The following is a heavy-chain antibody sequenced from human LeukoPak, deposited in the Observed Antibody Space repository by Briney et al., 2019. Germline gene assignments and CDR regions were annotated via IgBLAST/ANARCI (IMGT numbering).Heavy chain of an antibody. CDR3: ARPIAGAGMHAFDI. V-gene: IGHV4-34*01. D-gene: IGHD6-13*01. CDR2: IYHSGST. J-gene: IGHJ3*02. Sequence: PSGTLSLTCGVYGGSFSAYYWSWIRQPPGKGLEWIGEIYHSGSTNYNPSLKSRVTISVDTSKNQFSLKLSSVTAADTAVYYCARPIAGAGMHAFDIWGQGTMVILSS. CDR1: GGSFSAYY.